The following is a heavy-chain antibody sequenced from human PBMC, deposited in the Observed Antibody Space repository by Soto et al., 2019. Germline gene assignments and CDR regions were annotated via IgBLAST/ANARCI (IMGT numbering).Heavy chain of an antibody. Sequence: SETLSLTCAVSGGSISSSNWWSWVRQPPGKGLEWIGEIYHSGSTNYNPSLKSRVTISVDKSKNQFSLKLSSVTAADTAVYYCAKRITMIVVGNWFDPWGQGTLVTVSS. CDR1: GGSISSSNW. J-gene: IGHJ5*02. V-gene: IGHV4-4*02. CDR2: IYHSGST. D-gene: IGHD3-22*01. CDR3: AKRITMIVVGNWFDP.